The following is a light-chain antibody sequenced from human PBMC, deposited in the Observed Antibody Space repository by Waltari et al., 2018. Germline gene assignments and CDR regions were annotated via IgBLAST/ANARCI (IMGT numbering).Light chain of an antibody. V-gene: IGKV1-39*01. CDR3: QHSYSTPVT. Sequence: DIHLTQSPSSLSASVGDRVTITCRASLTISNSLNWYQQLPGKAPRLLIHAASSLQSGVPSRFSGGGSGTDFTLTINSLQPEDFATYYCQHSYSTPVTFGQGTRL. CDR2: AAS. CDR1: LTISNS. J-gene: IGKJ5*01.